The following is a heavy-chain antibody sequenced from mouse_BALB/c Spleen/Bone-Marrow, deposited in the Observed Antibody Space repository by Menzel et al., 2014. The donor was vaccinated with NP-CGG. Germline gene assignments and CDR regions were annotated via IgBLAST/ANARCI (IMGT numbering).Heavy chain of an antibody. J-gene: IGHJ4*01. CDR2: IWGDGST. Sequence: VKLMESGPGLVAPSQSLSITCTVSGFSLTGYGVNWVRQPPGKSLEWLGFIWGDGSTDYYSALKSRLSISKDNSQSQVILKMNSLQSDDTARYYFASNGGGAMDYWGQGTSVTVSS. CDR3: ASNGGGAMDY. CDR1: GFSLTGYG. V-gene: IGHV2-6-7*01.